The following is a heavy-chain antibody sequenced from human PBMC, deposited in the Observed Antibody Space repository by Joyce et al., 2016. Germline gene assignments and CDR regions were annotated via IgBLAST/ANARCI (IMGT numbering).Heavy chain of an antibody. Sequence: EVQLVESGGGLVQPGGSLRLSCTASGFTFSSYLMNCVRQVSGKGLVWVSHISSDESSTSYADSVKGRFTISRDNAKNTLYLHMNSLRTEDTAVYYCARTGGSYYDYYYYGLDVWGQGTTVIVSS. V-gene: IGHV3-74*01. CDR1: GFTFSSYL. D-gene: IGHD1-26*01. J-gene: IGHJ6*02. CDR3: ARTGGSYYDYYYYGLDV. CDR2: ISSDESST.